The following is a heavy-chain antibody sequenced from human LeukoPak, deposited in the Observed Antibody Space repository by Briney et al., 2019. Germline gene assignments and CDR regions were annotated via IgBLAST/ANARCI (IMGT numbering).Heavy chain of an antibody. D-gene: IGHD3-3*01. CDR2: IKQDGSEK. CDR3: ARDAFSRISIFGVVSDAFDI. CDR1: GFTFSSYW. J-gene: IGHJ3*02. V-gene: IGHV3-7*01. Sequence: PGGSLRLSCAASGFTFSSYWMTWVRQAPGKGLEWVANIKQDGSEKYYVDSVKGRFTISRDNAKNSLYLQMNSLRVEDTAVYYCARDAFSRISIFGVVSDAFDIWGQGTMVTVSS.